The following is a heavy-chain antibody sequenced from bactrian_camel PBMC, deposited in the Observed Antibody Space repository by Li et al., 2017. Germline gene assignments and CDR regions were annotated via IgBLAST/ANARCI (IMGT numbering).Heavy chain of an antibody. CDR2: IDNDGST. CDR1: PASTCS. CDR3: TYDGWVERDGRCDS. V-gene: IGHV3S9*01. J-gene: IGHJ4*01. Sequence: HVQLVESGGGSVQVGGSLRLSCAGVPASTCSMGWYRGRELISAIDNDGSTHYKDSVKGRFTISQDSAKNTLYLQMNDLKPEDTAVYYCTYDGWVERDGRCDSGDQGTQVTVS. D-gene: IGHD3*01.